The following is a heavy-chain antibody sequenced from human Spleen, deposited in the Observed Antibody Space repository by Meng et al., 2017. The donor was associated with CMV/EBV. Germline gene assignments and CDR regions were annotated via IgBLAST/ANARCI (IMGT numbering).Heavy chain of an antibody. CDR3: ARDSPADYGDSIFHFFDY. J-gene: IGHJ4*02. CDR1: GGSYSKSCYY. D-gene: IGHD4-17*01. CDR2: IYYSEST. Sequence: QLPLPASASWQAVVQPFRTLPLHCTASGGSYSKSCYYGGWFRQPPGKGLGWIGSIYYSESTYYTPSLKSRVTISVDTSKNQFSLKLSSVTAADTAVYYCARDSPADYGDSIFHFFDYWGQGTLVTVSS. V-gene: IGHV4-39*07.